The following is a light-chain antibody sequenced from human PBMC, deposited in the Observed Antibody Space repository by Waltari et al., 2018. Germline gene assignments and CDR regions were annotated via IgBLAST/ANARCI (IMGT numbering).Light chain of an antibody. CDR3: LSYDRVLSGI. J-gene: IGLJ2*01. V-gene: IGLV1-40*01. Sequence: QSVLTQPPSVSGAPGQSVTISCTGSSSNIGAGFDVHWYQHLPGTAPKLLIFGNTHRPSGFPARFSCSNSGAPASLAITGLQPEDEADYFCLSYDRVLSGIFGGGTKLTVL. CDR1: SSNIGAGFD. CDR2: GNT.